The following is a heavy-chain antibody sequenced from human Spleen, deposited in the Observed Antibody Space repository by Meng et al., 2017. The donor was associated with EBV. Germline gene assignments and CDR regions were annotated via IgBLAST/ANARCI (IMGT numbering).Heavy chain of an antibody. CDR3: ALCYYDILTGYSRGRFDN. V-gene: IGHV2-5*02. Sequence: QITLKESGPTLVKPTXRLTLTXPFFGVSLSTSGMGVGWIRQPPGKALEWLALIYWDDDKRYSPSLKNRLTITKDTSKNQVVLTMTNMDPVDTATYYCALCYYDILTGYSRGRFDNWGQGTLVTVSS. D-gene: IGHD3-9*01. CDR1: GVSLSTSGMG. CDR2: IYWDDDK. J-gene: IGHJ4*02.